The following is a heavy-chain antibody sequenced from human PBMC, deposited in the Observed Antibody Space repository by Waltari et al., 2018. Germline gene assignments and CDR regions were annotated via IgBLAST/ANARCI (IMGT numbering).Heavy chain of an antibody. CDR3: AKALYSSGWYEGVDY. D-gene: IGHD6-19*01. J-gene: IGHJ4*02. CDR2: IRYDGSNK. Sequence: QVQLVESGGGVVQPGGSLRLSGAASRFTFSTYGMHWVRQAPGKGLEWVAFIRYDGSNKYYGDSVKGRFTISRDNSKNTLYLQMNSLRAEDTAVYYCAKALYSSGWYEGVDYWGQGTLVTVSS. V-gene: IGHV3-30*02. CDR1: RFTFSTYG.